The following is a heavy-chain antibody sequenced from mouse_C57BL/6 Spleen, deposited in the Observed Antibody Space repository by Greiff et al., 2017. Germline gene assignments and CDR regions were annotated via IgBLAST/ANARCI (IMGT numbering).Heavy chain of an antibody. CDR1: GFTFSDYG. CDR3: AIPYGSSYDYAMDY. V-gene: IGHV5-17*01. J-gene: IGHJ4*01. D-gene: IGHD1-1*01. CDR2: ISSGSSTI. Sequence: EVKLMESGGGLVKPGGSLKLSCAASGFTFSDYGMHWVRQAPEKGLEWVAYISSGSSTIYYADTVKGRFTISRDNAKNTLFLQMTSLRSEDTAMYYCAIPYGSSYDYAMDYWGQGTSVTVSS.